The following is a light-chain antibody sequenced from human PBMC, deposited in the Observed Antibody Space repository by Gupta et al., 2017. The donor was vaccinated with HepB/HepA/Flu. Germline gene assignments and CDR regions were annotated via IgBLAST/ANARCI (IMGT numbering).Light chain of an antibody. Sequence: SSELTQDPTVSVALGQTVRITCQGDSLRSRYVSWYQQKPGQGPMLVIFGENNRPSGIPDRFSGSRSGNTTSLTITGAQAEDEADYYCNSRDSSGDHLVFGPGTRVTV. CDR1: SLRSRY. CDR3: NSRDSSGDHLV. J-gene: IGLJ1*01. CDR2: GEN. V-gene: IGLV3-19*01.